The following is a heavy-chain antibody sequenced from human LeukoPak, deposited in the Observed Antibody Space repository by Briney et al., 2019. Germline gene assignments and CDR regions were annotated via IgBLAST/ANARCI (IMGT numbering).Heavy chain of an antibody. J-gene: IGHJ3*02. CDR3: ARVIIVGATGI. V-gene: IGHV3-48*03. D-gene: IGHD1-26*01. CDR2: ISSGGSTV. CDR1: GFTFSSYE. Sequence: GGSLRLSCAASGFTFSSYEMNWVRQAPGKGLEWVSYISSGGSTVYYADSVKGRFTISKDNAKNSLYLQMNSLRAEDTAVYYCARVIIVGATGIWGQGTMVTVSS.